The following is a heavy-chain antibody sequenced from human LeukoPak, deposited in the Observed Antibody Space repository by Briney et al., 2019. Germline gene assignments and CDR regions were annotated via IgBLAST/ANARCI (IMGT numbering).Heavy chain of an antibody. CDR2: INAGNGNT. CDR3: AKGSHLGSGWFDY. D-gene: IGHD6-19*01. Sequence: ASVKVSRKASGYTFTSYAMHWVRQAPGQRLEWMGWINAGNGNTKYSQKFQGRVTITRDTSANTAYMELSSLRSEDTAVYYCAKGSHLGSGWFDYWGQGTLVTVSS. J-gene: IGHJ4*02. V-gene: IGHV1-3*01. CDR1: GYTFTSYA.